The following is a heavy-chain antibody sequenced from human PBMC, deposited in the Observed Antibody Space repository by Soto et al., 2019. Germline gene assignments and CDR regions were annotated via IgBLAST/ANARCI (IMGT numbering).Heavy chain of an antibody. CDR2: IKQDGSEK. CDR1: GFTFSSYR. J-gene: IGHJ4*02. V-gene: IGHV3-7*05. CDR3: ARELRAGYGDY. D-gene: IGHD5-18*01. Sequence: EVQLVESGGGLVQPGGSLRLSCAASGFTFSSYRMSWVRQAPGKGLEWVANIKQDGSEKYYVDSVKGRFTISRDNAKNSLYLQMNSLRAEDTAVYYCARELRAGYGDYWGQGTLVTVSS.